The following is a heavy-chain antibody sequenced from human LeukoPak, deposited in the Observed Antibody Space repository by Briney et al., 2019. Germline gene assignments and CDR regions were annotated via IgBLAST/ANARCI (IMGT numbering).Heavy chain of an antibody. V-gene: IGHV1-2*02. J-gene: IGHJ4*02. CDR2: INPNSGGT. D-gene: IGHD3-10*01. CDR3: ARDPETYYYGSGISFDY. Sequence: ASVKVSCKASGYTFTGYYMHWVRQAPGQGLEWMGWINPNSGGTNYAQKFQGRVTMTRDTSISTAYMELSSLRSEDTAVYYCARDPETYYYGSGISFDYWGQGTLVTVSS. CDR1: GYTFTGYY.